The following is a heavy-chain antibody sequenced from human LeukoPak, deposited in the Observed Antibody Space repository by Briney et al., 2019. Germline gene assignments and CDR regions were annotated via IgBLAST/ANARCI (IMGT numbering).Heavy chain of an antibody. CDR2: IYYSGCT. CDR3: ARAPYCSSTSCSSGFDY. CDR1: GGSISSYY. D-gene: IGHD2-2*01. Sequence: ETLSLTCTVSGGSISSYYWSWIRQPPGKGLEWIGYIYYSGCTNYNPSLKSRVTISVDTSKNQFSLKLSSVTAADTAVYYCARAPYCSSTSCSSGFDYWGQGTLVTVSS. V-gene: IGHV4-59*08. J-gene: IGHJ4*02.